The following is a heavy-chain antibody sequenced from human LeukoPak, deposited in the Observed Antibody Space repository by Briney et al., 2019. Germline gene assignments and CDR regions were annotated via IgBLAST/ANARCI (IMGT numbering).Heavy chain of an antibody. Sequence: GASVKVSCKASGYIFINYGISWVRQAPGQGLEWMGWISAYNGKTNSAQKVLDRVTLTIDTSTRTAYMELRSLRSDDTAVYYCARFVGDYGIEATFDIWGQGTMVTVSS. CDR2: ISAYNGKT. D-gene: IGHD4-17*01. J-gene: IGHJ3*02. CDR1: GYIFINYG. CDR3: ARFVGDYGIEATFDI. V-gene: IGHV1-18*01.